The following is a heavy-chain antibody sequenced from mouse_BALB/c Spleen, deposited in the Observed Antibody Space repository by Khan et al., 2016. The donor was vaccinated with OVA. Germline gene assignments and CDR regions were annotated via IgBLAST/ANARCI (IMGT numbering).Heavy chain of an antibody. CDR1: GYTFTSYT. V-gene: IGHV1-4*01. D-gene: IGHD2-14*01. CDR2: INPSSGYT. CDR3: AREGAYYRSDGWFAY. Sequence: VKLKESGTELARPGASVKMSCKASGYTFTSYTMHWVKQRPGQGLEWIGYINPSSGYTNYNQKFKDKATLTADKSSITAYMQLSSLTSEDSAIYYCAREGAYYRSDGWFAYWGQGTLVTVSA. J-gene: IGHJ3*01.